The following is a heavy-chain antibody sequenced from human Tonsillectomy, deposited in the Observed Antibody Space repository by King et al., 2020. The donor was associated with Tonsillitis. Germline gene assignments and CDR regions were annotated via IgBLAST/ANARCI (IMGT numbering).Heavy chain of an antibody. Sequence: VQLVESGGGLVKPGGSLRLSCAASGFTFSNAWMNWVRQAPGKGLEWVGRITSKTDGGTTDYAAPVKGRFTISRDDSKNTLYLQMNSLKTEDTAVYYCTTGGGLGIWGQGTMVTVSS. J-gene: IGHJ3*02. CDR2: ITSKTDGGTT. D-gene: IGHD3-3*01. CDR1: GFTFSNAW. V-gene: IGHV3-15*07. CDR3: TTGGGLGI.